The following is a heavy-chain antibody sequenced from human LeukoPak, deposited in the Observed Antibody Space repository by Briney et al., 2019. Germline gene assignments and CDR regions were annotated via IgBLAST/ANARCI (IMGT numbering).Heavy chain of an antibody. Sequence: GGSLRLSCAASGFTFSSYAMSWVRQAPGKGLEWVSAISGSGGSTYYADSVKGRFTISRDSSKNTLYLLMNSLRAEDTAVYYCAKDNFRVRGDLYGMDVWGQGTTVTVSS. D-gene: IGHD3-10*01. V-gene: IGHV3-23*01. CDR1: GFTFSSYA. J-gene: IGHJ6*02. CDR2: ISGSGGST. CDR3: AKDNFRVRGDLYGMDV.